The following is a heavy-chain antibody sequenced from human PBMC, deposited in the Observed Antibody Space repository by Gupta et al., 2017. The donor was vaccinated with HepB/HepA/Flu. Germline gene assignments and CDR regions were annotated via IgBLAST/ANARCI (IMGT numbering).Heavy chain of an antibody. V-gene: IGHV1-69*06. CDR3: ALSNAIAYYLYDREV. J-gene: IGHJ6*03. CDR1: GGTFSTYG. CDR2: IIPVFGTA. Sequence: QVQLVQSGAEVKKPGSSVKVSCKTSGGTFSTYGINWVRQAPGQGLEWMGGIIPVFGTANYAQKLQGRVTITADKSTSTAYMELSSLRSEDSAVYYCALSNAIAYYLYDREVWGNGTTVTVS.